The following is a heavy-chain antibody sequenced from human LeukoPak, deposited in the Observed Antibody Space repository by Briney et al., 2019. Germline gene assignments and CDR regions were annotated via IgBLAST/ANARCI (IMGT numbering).Heavy chain of an antibody. Sequence: GGSLRLSCAASGFTFNSYAMSWVRQAPGKGLEWVSAISPGGSDTYYADSVRGRFTISRDNSKNTLYLQMNSLRAEDTAVYYCARPGIAVAGEFFDYWGQGTLVTVSS. D-gene: IGHD6-19*01. V-gene: IGHV3-23*01. CDR1: GFTFNSYA. CDR3: ARPGIAVAGEFFDY. J-gene: IGHJ4*02. CDR2: ISPGGSDT.